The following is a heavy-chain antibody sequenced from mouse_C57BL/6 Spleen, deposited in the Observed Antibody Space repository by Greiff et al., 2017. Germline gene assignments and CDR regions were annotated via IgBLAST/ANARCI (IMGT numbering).Heavy chain of an antibody. Sequence: EVKVVESGGGLVKPGGSLKLSCAASGFTFSSYAMSWVRQTPEKRLEWVATISDGGSYTYYPDNVKGRFTISRDNAKNNRYLQMSHLKSEDTAMYYCARESDGYYLYAMDYWGQGTSVTVSS. J-gene: IGHJ4*01. D-gene: IGHD2-3*01. V-gene: IGHV5-4*01. CDR1: GFTFSSYA. CDR3: ARESDGYYLYAMDY. CDR2: ISDGGSYT.